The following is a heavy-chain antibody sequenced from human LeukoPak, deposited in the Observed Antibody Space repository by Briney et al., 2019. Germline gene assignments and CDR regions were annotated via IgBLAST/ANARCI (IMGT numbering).Heavy chain of an antibody. CDR3: AGLCGSISCPEVVGH. D-gene: IGHD2-2*01. J-gene: IGHJ4*02. Sequence: GGSLRLSCAASGFTVRSNYMTGVRQAPGKGLEWVSVLYGGGSTYYADSVKDRFTIPRDNSKNTLYLQMNSLRAEDTAVYYCAGLCGSISCPEVVGHWGQGTLVTVSS. CDR2: LYGGGST. CDR1: GFTVRSNY. V-gene: IGHV3-66*02.